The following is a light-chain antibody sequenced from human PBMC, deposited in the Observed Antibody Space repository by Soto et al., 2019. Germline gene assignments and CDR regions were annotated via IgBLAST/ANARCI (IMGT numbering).Light chain of an antibody. J-gene: IGLJ3*02. CDR2: EGS. Sequence: HSALTQPASVSGSPGQSITISCTGTSSDVGSYNLVSWYQQHPGKAPKLMIYEGSTRPSGVSNRFSGSKSGNTASLTISGLQAEDEADYYCCSYPRSSTFWVFGGGTKLTVL. V-gene: IGLV2-23*03. CDR3: CSYPRSSTFWV. CDR1: SSDVGSYNL.